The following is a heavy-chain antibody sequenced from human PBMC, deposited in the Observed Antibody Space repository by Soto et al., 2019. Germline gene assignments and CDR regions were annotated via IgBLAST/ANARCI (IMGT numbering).Heavy chain of an antibody. J-gene: IGHJ4*02. D-gene: IGHD6-13*01. CDR1: GVSIRDTSYY. CDR3: ARLYPQLDFDY. Sequence: PSETLSLTCTVSGVSIRDTSYYWGWIRQPPGKGLEWIGTIYYSGSTYYSPSLKSRVTMSVDTSKNQFSLKLISVTAADTAVYYCARLYPQLDFDYWGQGTLVTVSS. CDR2: IYYSGST. V-gene: IGHV4-39*01.